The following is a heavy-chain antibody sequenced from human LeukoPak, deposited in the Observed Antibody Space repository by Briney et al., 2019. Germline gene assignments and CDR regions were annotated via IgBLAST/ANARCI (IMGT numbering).Heavy chain of an antibody. CDR2: INPNSGGT. D-gene: IGHD3-3*01. CDR1: GYIFTGYY. Sequence: ASVKVSCKASGYIFTGYYMHWVRQAPGQGLEWMGWINPNSGGTKYAQKFQGRVTMTRDTSISTAYMELSSLRSEDTAVYYCARDRGYDFWSGYLNYWGQGTLVTVSS. V-gene: IGHV1-2*02. J-gene: IGHJ4*02. CDR3: ARDRGYDFWSGYLNY.